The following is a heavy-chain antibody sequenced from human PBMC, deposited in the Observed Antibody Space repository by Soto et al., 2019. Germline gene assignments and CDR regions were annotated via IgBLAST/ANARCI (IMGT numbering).Heavy chain of an antibody. D-gene: IGHD6-19*01. CDR3: ARDSSGVDY. J-gene: IGHJ4*02. Sequence: QVQLQESGPGLVKPSETLSLTCTVSGGSISSYYWSWIRQPPGKGLEWIGYIYYSGSTNYNPSLKSRVTISVDTSKNQFSLKLSSVTAADTAVYYCARDSSGVDYWGQGTLVTVSS. CDR2: IYYSGST. V-gene: IGHV4-59*01. CDR1: GGSISSYY.